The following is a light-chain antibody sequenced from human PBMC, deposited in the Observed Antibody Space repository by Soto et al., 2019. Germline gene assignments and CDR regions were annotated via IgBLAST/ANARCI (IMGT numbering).Light chain of an antibody. CDR2: KAS. J-gene: IGKJ1*01. Sequence: DIQMTQSPSTLSGSVGDRVTITRRASETISSWLAWYQQKPGKAPKLLIYKASTLKSRVPSRFSGSGSGTEFTLTISSLQPDDFATYYCQHYNSYSEAFGQGTKVDI. CDR3: QHYNSYSEA. CDR1: ETISSW. V-gene: IGKV1-5*03.